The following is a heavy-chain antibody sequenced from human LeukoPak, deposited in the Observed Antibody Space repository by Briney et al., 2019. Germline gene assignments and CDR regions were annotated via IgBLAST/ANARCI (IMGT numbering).Heavy chain of an antibody. CDR1: GYTFTGYY. CDR2: INPNSGGT. J-gene: IGHJ3*02. Sequence: ASVKVSCTASGYTFTGYYMHWVRQAPGQGLEWMGQINPNSGGTYYAQKFQGRVTMTRDTFISTAYMDLSRLRSDDTAVYYCARGDYDILTGYPFVAFDIWGQGTMVTVSS. V-gene: IGHV1-2*06. D-gene: IGHD3-9*01. CDR3: ARGDYDILTGYPFVAFDI.